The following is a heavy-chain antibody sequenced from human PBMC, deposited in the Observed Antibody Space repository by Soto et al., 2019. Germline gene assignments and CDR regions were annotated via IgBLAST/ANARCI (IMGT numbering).Heavy chain of an antibody. CDR2: IYYSGST. V-gene: IGHV4-30-4*01. Sequence: PSETLSLTCTVSGGSISSGDYYWSWIRQPPGKCLEWIGYIYYSGSTYYNPSLKSRVTIXXXTXXXXXSLXLXXVTXADTAVYYCARGLKADTAFDYWGQGTLVTVSS. CDR1: GGSISSGDYY. CDR3: ARGLKADTAFDY. D-gene: IGHD5-18*01. J-gene: IGHJ4*02.